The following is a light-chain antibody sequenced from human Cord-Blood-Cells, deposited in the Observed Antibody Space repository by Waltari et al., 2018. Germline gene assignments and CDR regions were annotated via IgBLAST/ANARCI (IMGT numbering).Light chain of an antibody. V-gene: IGLV3-19*01. CDR1: SLRSYY. Sequence: SSELTQDPAVSVALGQTVRIPCQGDSLRSYYASWYQQKPGQAPVLVLYGKNNRTSGIPDRFSGSSSGNTASLTITGAQAEDEADYYCNSRDSSGNHLYVFGTGTKVTVL. J-gene: IGLJ1*01. CDR3: NSRDSSGNHLYV. CDR2: GKN.